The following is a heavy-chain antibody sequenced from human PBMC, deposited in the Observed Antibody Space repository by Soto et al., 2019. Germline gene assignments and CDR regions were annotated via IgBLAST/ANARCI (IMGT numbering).Heavy chain of an antibody. CDR2: ISGSGGST. V-gene: IGHV3-23*01. CDR3: AKELGYCSSTSCYESGDY. J-gene: IGHJ4*02. Sequence: EVQLLESGGGLVQPGGSLRLSCAASGFTFSSYAMSWVRQAPGKGLEWVSAISGSGGSTYYADSVKGRFTISRDNSKNTLYLQMNSLRAEDTAVYYCAKELGYCSSTSCYESGDYWGQGTLVPVSS. D-gene: IGHD2-2*01. CDR1: GFTFSSYA.